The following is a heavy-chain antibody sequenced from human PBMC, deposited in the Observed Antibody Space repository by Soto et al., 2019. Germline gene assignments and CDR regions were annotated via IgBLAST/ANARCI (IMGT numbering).Heavy chain of an antibody. CDR3: TDSNDNYYMDV. V-gene: IGHV4-34*01. Sequence: SETLSLTCAVYGGSFSGYYWSWIRQPPGKGLEWIGEINHSGSTNYNPSLKSRVTISVDTSKNQFSLKLSSVTAADTAVYYCTDSNDNYYMDVWGKGTTVTVSS. D-gene: IGHD4-4*01. J-gene: IGHJ6*03. CDR2: INHSGST. CDR1: GGSFSGYY.